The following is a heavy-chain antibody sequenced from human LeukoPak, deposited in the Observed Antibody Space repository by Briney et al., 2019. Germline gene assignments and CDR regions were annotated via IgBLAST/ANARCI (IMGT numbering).Heavy chain of an antibody. D-gene: IGHD4-17*01. J-gene: IGHJ3*02. CDR2: IYSGGST. V-gene: IGHV3-53*04. CDR1: GFNVGSNY. Sequence: GGSLRLSCAASGFNVGSNYMSWVRQAPGKGLEWVSVIYSGGSTYYADTVKGRFTISRHNSKNTLYLEMNSLRAEDTAVYYCARDFGDYLAFDIWGQGTMVTVSS. CDR3: ARDFGDYLAFDI.